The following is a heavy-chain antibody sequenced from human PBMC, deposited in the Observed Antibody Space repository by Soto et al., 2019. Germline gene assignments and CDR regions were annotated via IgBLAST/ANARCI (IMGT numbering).Heavy chain of an antibody. D-gene: IGHD6-19*01. Sequence: ESVGGVVQPGRSLRLSCAASGFTLSRYSMHWVRQAPGKGLEWVALISYDGNKKFYEDSVKGRFNISRDTSKNSLYLQMNSLRLEDTAIYYCARSVAVAPLDSWGHGTLVTVSS. CDR3: ARSVAVAPLDS. V-gene: IGHV3-30*04. CDR2: ISYDGNKK. J-gene: IGHJ5*01. CDR1: GFTLSRYS.